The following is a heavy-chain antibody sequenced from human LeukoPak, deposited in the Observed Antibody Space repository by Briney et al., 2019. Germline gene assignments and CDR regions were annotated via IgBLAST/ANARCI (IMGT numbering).Heavy chain of an antibody. CDR3: ASVRTAPYYYYMDV. CDR1: GGSFSGYY. Sequence: SETLSLTCAVYGGSFSGYYWSWIRQPPGKGLEWIGEINHSGSTNYNPSLKSRVTISVDTSKNQFSLKLSSVTAADTAVYYCASVRTAPYYYYMDVWGKGTTVTVSS. V-gene: IGHV4-34*01. CDR2: INHSGST. D-gene: IGHD1-14*01. J-gene: IGHJ6*03.